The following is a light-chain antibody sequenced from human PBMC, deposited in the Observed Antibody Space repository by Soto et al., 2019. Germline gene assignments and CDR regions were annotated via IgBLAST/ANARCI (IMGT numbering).Light chain of an antibody. CDR2: SAS. CDR3: QQVDRPPLT. J-gene: IGKJ4*01. V-gene: IGKV1-9*01. CDR1: QDITKY. Sequence: DIQLTQSPSFLSASIGDRVSLSCRASQDITKYLAWFHQKPGRAPKLLIYSASTLHVGVPARLSGGGSGTEFTLTINSLQAEDFATYYCQQVDRPPLTFGGGTKVEIK.